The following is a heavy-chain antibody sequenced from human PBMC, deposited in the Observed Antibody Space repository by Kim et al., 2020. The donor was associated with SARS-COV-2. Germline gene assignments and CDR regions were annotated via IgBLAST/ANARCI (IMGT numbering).Heavy chain of an antibody. J-gene: IGHJ4*02. CDR3: ASQSNYGYGDY. Sequence: SETLSLTCAVYGGSFSGYYWSWIRQPPGKGLEWIGEINHSGSTNYNPSLKSRVTISVDTSKNQFSLKLSSVTAADTAVYYCASQSNYGYGDYWGQGTLVTVSS. CDR2: INHSGST. CDR1: GGSFSGYY. D-gene: IGHD5-12*01. V-gene: IGHV4-34*01.